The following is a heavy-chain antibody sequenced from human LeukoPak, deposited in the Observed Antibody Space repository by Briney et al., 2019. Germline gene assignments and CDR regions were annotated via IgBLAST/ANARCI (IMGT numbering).Heavy chain of an antibody. CDR2: IKSKTDGGTT. CDR1: GFTFSNAW. Sequence: GALRLSCAASGFTFSNAWMNWVRQAPGKGPEWVGRIKSKTDGGTTDYAAPVKGRFTISRDDSKNTLYLQMNSLKTEDTAVYYCTTGSYYDSAPGTNLDVWGQGTTVTVSS. J-gene: IGHJ6*02. CDR3: TTGSYYDSAPGTNLDV. D-gene: IGHD3-22*01. V-gene: IGHV3-15*07.